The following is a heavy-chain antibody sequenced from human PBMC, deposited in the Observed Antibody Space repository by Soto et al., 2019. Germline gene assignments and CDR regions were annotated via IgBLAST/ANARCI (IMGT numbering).Heavy chain of an antibody. D-gene: IGHD6-19*01. Sequence: PGGFLRLSCAASGFTFSSYWMSWVRQAPGKGLEWVANIKQDGSEKYYVDSVKGRFTISRDNAKNSLYLQMNSLRAEDTAVYYCAKESVAGLYYFDYWGQGTLVTVSS. V-gene: IGHV3-7*03. CDR2: IKQDGSEK. J-gene: IGHJ4*02. CDR1: GFTFSSYW. CDR3: AKESVAGLYYFDY.